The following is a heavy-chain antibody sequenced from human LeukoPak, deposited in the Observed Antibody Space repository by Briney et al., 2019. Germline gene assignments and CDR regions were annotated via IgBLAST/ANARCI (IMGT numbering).Heavy chain of an antibody. CDR3: ARGVAARLNY. CDR1: GGSISSGGYS. J-gene: IGHJ4*02. Sequence: SETLSLTCAVSGGSISSGGYSWSWIRQPPGKGLEWIGYIYHSGSTYYNPSLKSRVTISVDTSKNQFSLKLSSVTAADTAVYYCARGVAARLNYWGQGTLVTVSS. D-gene: IGHD6-6*01. CDR2: IYHSGST. V-gene: IGHV4-30-2*01.